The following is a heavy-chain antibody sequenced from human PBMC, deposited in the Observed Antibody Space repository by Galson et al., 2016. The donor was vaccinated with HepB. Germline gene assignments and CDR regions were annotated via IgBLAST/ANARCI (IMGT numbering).Heavy chain of an antibody. D-gene: IGHD6-13*01. J-gene: IGHJ4*02. CDR3: SREYAPAAGGGFDS. CDR2: IGGTTSTI. Sequence: SLRLSCAASGFPFSINSMNWVRQAPGKGLAWVSYIGGTTSTIFYADPVKGRFTISRDNAEDSLYLQMNNLRAEDSAIYYCSREYAPAAGGGFDSWGQGALITVAS. CDR1: GFPFSINS. V-gene: IGHV3-48*04.